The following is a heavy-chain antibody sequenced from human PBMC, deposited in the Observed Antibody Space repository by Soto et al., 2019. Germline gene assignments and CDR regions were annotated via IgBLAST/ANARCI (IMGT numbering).Heavy chain of an antibody. D-gene: IGHD4-17*01. V-gene: IGHV1-2*04. CDR3: ARGRYGDYRQNGPYYFDY. J-gene: IGHJ4*02. CDR2: INPNSGGT. CDR1: GYTFTGYY. Sequence: QVQLVQSGAEVKKPGASVKVSCKASGYTFTGYYMHWVRQAPGQGLEWMGWINPNSGGTNYAQKFQGWVTMTRDTSISTAYMELSRLRSDDTAVYYWARGRYGDYRQNGPYYFDYWGQGTLVTVSS.